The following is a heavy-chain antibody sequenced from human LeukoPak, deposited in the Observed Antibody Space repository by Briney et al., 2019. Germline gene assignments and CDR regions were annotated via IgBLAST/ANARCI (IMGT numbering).Heavy chain of an antibody. D-gene: IGHD3-3*01. CDR3: ARSLTYYDVWSGPYYFDY. V-gene: IGHV1-2*02. J-gene: IGHJ4*02. CDR2: INPNSGGT. Sequence: GASVKVSCKASGYTFTGYYMHWVRQAPGQGLEWMGWINPNSGGTNYAQKFQGRVTMTRDTSISTAYMELSRLRSDDTAVYYCARSLTYYDVWSGPYYFDYWGQGTRVTVSS. CDR1: GYTFTGYY.